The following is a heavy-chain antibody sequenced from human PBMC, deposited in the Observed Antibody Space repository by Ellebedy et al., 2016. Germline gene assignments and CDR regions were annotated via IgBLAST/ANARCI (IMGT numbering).Heavy chain of an antibody. Sequence: GGSLRLSXAASGFNFDEYTMHWVRQVAGKSLEWVALITWDGAITHYADSVKGRFTISRDDSKNSLYLQMNSLKPEDTAFYYCVKDTVRLTYYYGSGNYAGFDHWGQGTQVTVSS. CDR3: VKDTVRLTYYYGSGNYAGFDH. D-gene: IGHD3-10*01. CDR1: GFNFDEYT. J-gene: IGHJ4*02. CDR2: ITWDGAIT. V-gene: IGHV3-43*01.